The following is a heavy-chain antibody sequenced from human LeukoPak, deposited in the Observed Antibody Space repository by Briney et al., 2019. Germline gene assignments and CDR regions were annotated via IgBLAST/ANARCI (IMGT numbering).Heavy chain of an antibody. J-gene: IGHJ4*02. Sequence: GGSLRLSCAASGFTFSSYAMSWVRQAPGKGLEWVSYISSSGSTIYYADSVKGRFTISRDNAKNSPYLQMNSLRAEDTAVYYCARGPDYYDSSGYYSPFDYWGQGTLVTVSS. V-gene: IGHV3-48*04. CDR1: GFTFSSYA. CDR3: ARGPDYYDSSGYYSPFDY. CDR2: ISSSGSTI. D-gene: IGHD3-22*01.